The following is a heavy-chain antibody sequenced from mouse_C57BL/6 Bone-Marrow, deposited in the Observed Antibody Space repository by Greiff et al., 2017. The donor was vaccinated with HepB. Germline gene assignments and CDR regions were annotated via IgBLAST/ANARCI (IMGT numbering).Heavy chain of an antibody. V-gene: IGHV1-55*01. CDR2: IYPGSGST. J-gene: IGHJ2*01. CDR1: GYTFTSYW. CDR3: ARHHFDY. Sequence: VHLVESGAELVKPGASVKMSCKASGYTFTSYWITWVKQRPGQGLEWIGDIYPGSGSTNYNEKFKSKATLTVDTSSSTAYMQLSSLTSEDSAVYYCARHHFDYWGQGTTLTVSS.